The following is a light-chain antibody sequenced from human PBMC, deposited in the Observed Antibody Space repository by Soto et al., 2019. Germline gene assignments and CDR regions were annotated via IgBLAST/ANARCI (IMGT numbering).Light chain of an antibody. CDR3: QQSYSIPWT. CDR2: AAS. J-gene: IGKJ1*01. CDR1: QTITSF. Sequence: DIQMTQSPSSLSASVGDRVTISCRASQTITSFLNWYQHTPGKAPNLLIYAASSLQSGVPSRFSGSGSGTDFTLTISSLQPADFTTGYWQQSYSIPWTFGQGTMVVI. V-gene: IGKV1-39*01.